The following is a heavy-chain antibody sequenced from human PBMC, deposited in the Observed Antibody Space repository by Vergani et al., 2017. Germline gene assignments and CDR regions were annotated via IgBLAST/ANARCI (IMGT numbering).Heavy chain of an antibody. J-gene: IGHJ4*02. Sequence: QVQLVQSGAEVKKPGASVKVSCKASGYTFTSYYMHWVRQAPGQGLAWMGIINPSGGSTSYAQKFQGRVTMTRDTSTSTVYMELSSLRSEDTAVYYCAREWGYDSSGYGVPYAYWGQGTLVTVSA. D-gene: IGHD3-22*01. V-gene: IGHV1-46*01. CDR1: GYTFTSYY. CDR3: AREWGYDSSGYGVPYAY. CDR2: INPSGGST.